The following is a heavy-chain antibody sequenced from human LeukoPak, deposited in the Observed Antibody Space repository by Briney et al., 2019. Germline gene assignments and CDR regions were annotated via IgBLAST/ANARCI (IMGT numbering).Heavy chain of an antibody. CDR1: GFTFSEYE. D-gene: IGHD6-19*01. CDR3: TRGLAV. J-gene: IGHJ4*02. Sequence: GGSLRLSCAASGFTFSEYEMNWVRQAPGKGLEWVSDISSGGSTIFYADSVKGRFTISRDNAKNSLYLQMNSLRDEDTAIYYCTRGLAVWGQGALVTVSS. V-gene: IGHV3-48*03. CDR2: ISSGGSTI.